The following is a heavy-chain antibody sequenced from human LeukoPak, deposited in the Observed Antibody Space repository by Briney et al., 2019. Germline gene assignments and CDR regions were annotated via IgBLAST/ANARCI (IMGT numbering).Heavy chain of an antibody. Sequence: GGSLRLSCAASGFTFSNAWMNWVRQAPGKGLEWVGRIKSKTDGGTTDYAAPVKGRFTTSRDDSENTLYLQMNSLKTEDTAVYYCTTARSYYYDTSTYPPYWGQGTLVTVSS. CDR1: GFTFSNAW. CDR3: TTARSYYYDTSTYPPY. CDR2: IKSKTDGGTT. J-gene: IGHJ4*02. D-gene: IGHD3-22*01. V-gene: IGHV3-15*01.